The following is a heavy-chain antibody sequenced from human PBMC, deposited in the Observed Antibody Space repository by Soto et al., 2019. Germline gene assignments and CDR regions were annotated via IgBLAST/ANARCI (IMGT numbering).Heavy chain of an antibody. Sequence: EVQLLESGGGLVQPGGSLRLSCAASGFTFSTYAMNWVRQAPGNGLEWVSAISGSGGSIHYADSVKGRFTISRDNSKNTLYLQMNSLIDKDTAVYHCVKGYWKGDVWGQGTTVTVSS. J-gene: IGHJ6*02. D-gene: IGHD1-1*01. CDR2: ISGSGGSI. CDR3: VKGYWKGDV. CDR1: GFTFSTYA. V-gene: IGHV3-23*01.